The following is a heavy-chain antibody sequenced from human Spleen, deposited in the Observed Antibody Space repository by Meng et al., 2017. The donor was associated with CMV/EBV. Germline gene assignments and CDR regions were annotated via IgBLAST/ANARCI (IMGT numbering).Heavy chain of an antibody. CDR3: ARAPAPTYCSSVSCYYNWFDP. D-gene: IGHD2-2*01. V-gene: IGHV1-46*01. CDR1: IFY. Sequence: IFYIHWVRQAPGQGLEWMGIIDPSDGSTTYAQKFQGRFTMTRDTSTNTVYMELSSLRSEDTAVYYCARAPAPTYCSSVSCYYNWFDPWGQGTVVTVSS. CDR2: IDPSDGST. J-gene: IGHJ5*02.